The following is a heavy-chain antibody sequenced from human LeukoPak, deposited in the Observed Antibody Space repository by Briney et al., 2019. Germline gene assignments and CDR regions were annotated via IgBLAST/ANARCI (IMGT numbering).Heavy chain of an antibody. D-gene: IGHD5-12*01. CDR3: ARAGWLGQLDY. CDR1: GGSISSGGYS. V-gene: IGHV4-30-2*01. Sequence: SETLSLTCAVSGGSISSGGYSWSCIRQPPGKGLEWIGYIYHSGSTYYNPSLKSRVTISVDRSKNQFSLKLSSVTAADTAVYYCARAGWLGQLDYWGQGTLVTVSS. J-gene: IGHJ4*02. CDR2: IYHSGST.